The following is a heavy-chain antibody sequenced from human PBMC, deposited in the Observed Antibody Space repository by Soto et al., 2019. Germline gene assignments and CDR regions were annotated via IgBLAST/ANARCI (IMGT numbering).Heavy chain of an antibody. CDR2: IIILFGTP. J-gene: IGHJ4*02. D-gene: IGHD3-10*01. V-gene: IGHV1-69*01. Sequence: QVQLAQSGAEVKKPGSSVKVSCKASGGTFSDYAFSWVRQAPGQGLEWMAGIIILFGTPNYAQRFQGRVTITVDESSSTVYMEMSSLRFEDTAVYYCASERVGEMATGGYFDDWGQGLLVTDSS. CDR1: GGTFSDYA. CDR3: ASERVGEMATGGYFDD.